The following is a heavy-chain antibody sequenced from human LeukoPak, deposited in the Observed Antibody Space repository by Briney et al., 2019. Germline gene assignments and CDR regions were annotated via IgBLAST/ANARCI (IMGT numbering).Heavy chain of an antibody. CDR1: GGSISGYY. J-gene: IGHJ3*02. CDR2: IYTSGST. D-gene: IGHD2/OR15-2a*01. CDR3: ARNGPLIVVPAFDI. V-gene: IGHV4-4*07. Sequence: SETLSLTCTVSGGSISGYYWNWIRQPAGKGLEWIGRIYTSGSTDYNPSLKSRVTISVDTSKNQFSLKLSSVTAADTAVYYCARNGPLIVVPAFDIWGQGTMVTVSS.